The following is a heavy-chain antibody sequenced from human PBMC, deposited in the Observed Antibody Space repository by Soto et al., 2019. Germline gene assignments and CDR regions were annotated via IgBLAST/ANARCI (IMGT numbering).Heavy chain of an antibody. CDR2: ISGSGSST. CDR1: GFLFTSYA. CDR3: AESPKYCSGGSCYYHYYMDV. J-gene: IGHJ6*03. Sequence: GGSLRLSCAASGFLFTSYAMSWVRQAPGKGLEWVSSISGSGSSTHYADPVKGRFTISRDNSKDTLYLQMNSLRADDTAVYYCAESPKYCSGGSCYYHYYMDVWGKGTTVTVS. D-gene: IGHD2-15*01. V-gene: IGHV3-23*01.